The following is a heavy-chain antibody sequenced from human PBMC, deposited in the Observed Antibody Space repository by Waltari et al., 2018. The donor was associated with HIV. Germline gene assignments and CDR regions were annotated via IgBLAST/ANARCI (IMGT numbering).Heavy chain of an antibody. CDR3: VRETSGRDAFDI. CDR1: RFSFSDYD. Sequence: LVESGGDLVQSGTSLRLSCEASRFSFSDYDMFWVRQAPGKGLEWGAFISNDGNDKKYVDSVKGRFNVSIDNVKNTLYLYMSRLRPEDTAVYYCVRETSGRDAFDIWGLGTQVIVSS. CDR2: ISNDGNDK. D-gene: IGHD2-15*01. V-gene: IGHV3-30*15. J-gene: IGHJ3*02.